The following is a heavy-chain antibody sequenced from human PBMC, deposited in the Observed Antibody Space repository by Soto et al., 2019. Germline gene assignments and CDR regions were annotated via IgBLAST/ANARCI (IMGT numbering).Heavy chain of an antibody. J-gene: IGHJ4*02. Sequence: ASVKVSCKASGYTFTGYYMHWVRQAPGQGLEWMGWINPNSGGKNYAQKFQGWVTMTRDTSISTAYMELSRLRSDDTSVFYCARGYGSGSYYPLVDYWGQGTLVTVSS. CDR1: GYTFTGYY. V-gene: IGHV1-2*04. CDR2: INPNSGGK. CDR3: ARGYGSGSYYPLVDY. D-gene: IGHD1-26*01.